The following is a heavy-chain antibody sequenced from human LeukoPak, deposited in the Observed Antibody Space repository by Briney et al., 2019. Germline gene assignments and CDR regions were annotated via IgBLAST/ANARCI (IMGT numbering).Heavy chain of an antibody. V-gene: IGHV4-61*02. CDR2: IYTSGST. CDR3: ARDNLLDTAMANLDAFDI. J-gene: IGHJ3*02. CDR1: GGSISSGSYY. D-gene: IGHD5-18*01. Sequence: PSQTLSLTYTVSGGSISSGSYYWSWIRQPAGRGLEWIGRIYTSGSTNYNPSLKSRVTMSVDTSKNQFSLKLSSVTAADTAVYYCARDNLLDTAMANLDAFDIWGQGTMVTVSS.